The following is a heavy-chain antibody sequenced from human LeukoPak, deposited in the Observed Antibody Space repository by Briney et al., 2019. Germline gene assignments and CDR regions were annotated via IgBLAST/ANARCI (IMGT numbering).Heavy chain of an antibody. V-gene: IGHV1-69*13. CDR2: IIPIFGTA. CDR1: GGTFSSYA. Sequence: SVKVSCKASGGTFSSYAISWVRQAPGQGLEWMGGIIPIFGTANYAQKFQGGVTITADESTSTAYMELSSLRSEDTAVYYCARGHYDFWSGYYPLDYWGQGTLVTVSS. D-gene: IGHD3-3*01. J-gene: IGHJ4*02. CDR3: ARGHYDFWSGYYPLDY.